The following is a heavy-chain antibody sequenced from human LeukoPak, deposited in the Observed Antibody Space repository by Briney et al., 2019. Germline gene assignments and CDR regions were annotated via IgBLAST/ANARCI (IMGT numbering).Heavy chain of an antibody. CDR2: IYYSGST. CDR3: ARLGEGPYYDSTGPYDY. Sequence: SETLSLTCTVSGGSISSYYWSWIRQPPGKGLEWIGYIYYSGSTNYNPSLKSRVTISVDTSKNQFSLKLSSVTAADTAVYYCARLGEGPYYDSTGPYDYWGQGTLVTVSS. D-gene: IGHD3-22*01. J-gene: IGHJ4*02. CDR1: GGSISSYY. V-gene: IGHV4-59*08.